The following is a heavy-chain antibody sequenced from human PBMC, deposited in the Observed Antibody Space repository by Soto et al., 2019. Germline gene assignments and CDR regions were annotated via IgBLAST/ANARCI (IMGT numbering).Heavy chain of an antibody. V-gene: IGHV1-2*04. CDR3: ARVGDCWSGSPRWYYGMDV. J-gene: IGHJ6*02. Sequence: ASVKVSCKASGYSFTGHYMHWVRQAPGQGLEWMGWINPNSSGTSYAQKFQGCVTMTRDTSISTAYMELSRLTSDDTAVYYCARVGDCWSGSPRWYYGMDVWGQGTTVTVSS. CDR1: GYSFTGHY. CDR2: INPNSSGT. D-gene: IGHD3-3*01.